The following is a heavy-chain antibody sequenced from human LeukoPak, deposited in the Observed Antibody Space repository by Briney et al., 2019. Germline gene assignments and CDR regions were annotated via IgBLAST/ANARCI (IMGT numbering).Heavy chain of an antibody. J-gene: IGHJ4*02. V-gene: IGHV3-53*01. D-gene: IGHD3-3*01. CDR2: IYSGGST. Sequence: GGSLRLSCAASGFTVSSNYMSWVRQAPGKGLEWVSVIYSGGSTYYADSVKGRFTISRDNSKNTLYLQMNSLRAEDTAVYYCARDSQSYDFWSGPDYWGQGALVTVSS. CDR1: GFTVSSNY. CDR3: ARDSQSYDFWSGPDY.